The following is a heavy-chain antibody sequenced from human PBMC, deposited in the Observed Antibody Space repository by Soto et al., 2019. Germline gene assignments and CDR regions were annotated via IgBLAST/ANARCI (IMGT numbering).Heavy chain of an antibody. D-gene: IGHD3-10*01. Sequence: QMQLVQSGGGLVKPGGSLRLSCAASGFSFSDYYMSWIRRAPEKGLEWVSYIGASGSRIYFGDSVKGRFSISRDNTNNSLYLQMNSLSPDDTAVYYCARGTYGMDVWGQWTTVIVSS. CDR2: IGASGSRI. CDR1: GFSFSDYY. V-gene: IGHV3-11*01. CDR3: ARGTYGMDV. J-gene: IGHJ6*02.